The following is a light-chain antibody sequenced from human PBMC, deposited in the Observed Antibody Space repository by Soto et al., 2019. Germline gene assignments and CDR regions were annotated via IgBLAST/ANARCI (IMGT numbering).Light chain of an antibody. Sequence: ESVLTQSPGTLSLSQGERATLSCRASQRVSSSYLAWYQQKPGQAPRLLIYGASSRATGIPDRFSGSGSGTDFTLTISRLEPEDFAVYFCQRYGSSPPFNFGQGTK. V-gene: IGKV3-20*01. CDR1: QRVSSSY. CDR3: QRYGSSPPFN. J-gene: IGKJ2*01. CDR2: GAS.